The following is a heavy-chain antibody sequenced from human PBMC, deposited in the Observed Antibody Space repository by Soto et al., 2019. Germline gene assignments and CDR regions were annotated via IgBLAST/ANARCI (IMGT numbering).Heavy chain of an antibody. CDR2: ISSSSSYI. CDR3: ARDRVATIVYYYYYYGMDV. CDR1: GFTFSSYS. Sequence: EVQLVESGGGLVKPGGSLRLSCAASGFTFSSYSMNWVRQAPGKGLEWVSSISSSSSYIYYADSVKGRFTISRDNAKNSLYLQMNSLRAEDTAVYYCARDRVATIVYYYYYYGMDVWGQGTTVTVSS. V-gene: IGHV3-21*01. J-gene: IGHJ6*02. D-gene: IGHD5-12*01.